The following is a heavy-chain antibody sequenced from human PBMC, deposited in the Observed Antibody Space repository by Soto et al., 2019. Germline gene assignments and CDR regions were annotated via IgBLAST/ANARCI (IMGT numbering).Heavy chain of an antibody. CDR2: ISYDGSNK. CDR3: AKDADPSGSYYFDY. CDR1: GFTFSSYG. V-gene: IGHV3-30*18. Sequence: PGGSLRLSCAASGFTFSSYGMHWVRQAPGKGLEWVAVISYDGSNKYYADSVKGRFTISRDNSNNTLYLQMNSLRAEDTAVYYCAKDADPSGSYYFDYWGQGT. D-gene: IGHD1-26*01. J-gene: IGHJ4*02.